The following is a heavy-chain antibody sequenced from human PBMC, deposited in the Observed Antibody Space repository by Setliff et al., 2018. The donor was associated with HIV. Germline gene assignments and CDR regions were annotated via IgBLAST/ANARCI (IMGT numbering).Heavy chain of an antibody. J-gene: IGHJ5*01. Sequence: SDTLSLTCAVSGGSFTAYYWTWIRQPPGKGLEWIGEIHHGGSTNYMPSLKNRVTISVDTSKNQFSLTLRSLTAADTAVYYCARGAYRFDSWGQGNLVTVSS. V-gene: IGHV4-34*01. CDR1: GGSFTAYY. CDR3: ARGAYRFDS. CDR2: IHHGGST. D-gene: IGHD2-2*01.